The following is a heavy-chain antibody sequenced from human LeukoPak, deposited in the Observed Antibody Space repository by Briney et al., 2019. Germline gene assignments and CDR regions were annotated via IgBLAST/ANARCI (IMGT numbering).Heavy chain of an antibody. CDR3: ARSPQVRLLGAFDI. CDR1: GGTFSSYA. CDR2: IIPIFGTA. Sequence: SVKVSCKASGGTFSSYAISWVRQAPGQGLEWMGGIIPIFGTANYAQKFQGRVTITADESTSTAYMELSSLRSEDTAVYYCARSPQVRLLGAFDIWGQGTMVTVSS. D-gene: IGHD3-22*01. J-gene: IGHJ3*02. V-gene: IGHV1-69*13.